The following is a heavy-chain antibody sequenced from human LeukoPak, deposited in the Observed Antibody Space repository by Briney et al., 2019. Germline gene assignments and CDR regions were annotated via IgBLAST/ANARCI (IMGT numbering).Heavy chain of an antibody. J-gene: IGHJ3*01. CDR2: IYYSRNT. D-gene: IGHD1-14*01. CDR1: GDSISRHY. V-gene: IGHV4-59*11. CDR3: ARIPDFTPEFAVGV. Sequence: PSETLSLTCTVSGDSISRHYWSWIRQSPGKGLEWLGYIYYSRNTFYNPSLKSRVAISVDRSKNQFYLSLSSVTAADTAVYYCARIPDFTPEFAVGVWGQGTMGIVFS.